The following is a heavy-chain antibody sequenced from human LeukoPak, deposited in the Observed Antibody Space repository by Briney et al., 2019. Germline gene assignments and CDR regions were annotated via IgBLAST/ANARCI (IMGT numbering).Heavy chain of an antibody. J-gene: IGHJ5*02. CDR2: IYYTGNT. CDR1: GGSISSTNSY. D-gene: IGHD6-13*01. Sequence: SETLSLTCTISGGSISSTNSYWAWIRQAPGKGLEWVGNIYYTGNTYYSPSLGGRVTIAVDTSKNQFSLKLSSVTAADTALYYCARRIAAANTDCFDPWGQGALVTVSS. V-gene: IGHV4-39*01. CDR3: ARRIAAANTDCFDP.